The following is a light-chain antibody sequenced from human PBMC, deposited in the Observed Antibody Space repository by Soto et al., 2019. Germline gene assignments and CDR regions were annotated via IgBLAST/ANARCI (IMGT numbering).Light chain of an antibody. CDR2: GSS. CDR1: QSVSNNY. J-gene: IGKJ2*01. CDR3: QQYGSSPPYT. V-gene: IGKV3-20*01. Sequence: EVVLTQSPGTMSLSPGERATLSCRASQSVSNNYLAWYQQKPGQSPTLLIFGSSDRATGIPDRFSGSGSGTDFTLTISSLEPEDFAGYYCQQYGSSPPYTFGQGTTLEIK.